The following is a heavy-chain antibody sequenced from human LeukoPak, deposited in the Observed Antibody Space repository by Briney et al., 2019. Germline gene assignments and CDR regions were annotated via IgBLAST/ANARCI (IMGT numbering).Heavy chain of an antibody. Sequence: GGSLRPSSAASGFTFSSYAMSWVRQAPGKGLEWVSSISSSSSYIYYADSVKGRFTISRDNAKNSLYLQMNSLRAEDTAVYYCAREPPRDYWGQGTLVTVSS. CDR1: GFTFSSYA. J-gene: IGHJ4*02. V-gene: IGHV3-21*01. CDR2: ISSSSSYI. CDR3: AREPPRDY.